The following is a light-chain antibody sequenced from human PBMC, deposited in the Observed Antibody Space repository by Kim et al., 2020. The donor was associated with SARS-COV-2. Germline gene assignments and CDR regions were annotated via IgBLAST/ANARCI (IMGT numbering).Light chain of an antibody. CDR2: GAS. J-gene: IGKJ4*01. CDR1: QSVNSSY. V-gene: IGKV3-20*01. Sequence: PGENDTPTCRASQSVNSSYVAWYQQKPGQAPRLLIYGASSRATGIPDRFSGSGSGTDFTLTISRLEPEDFAVYYCQQYDTSPLTFGGGTKVDIK. CDR3: QQYDTSPLT.